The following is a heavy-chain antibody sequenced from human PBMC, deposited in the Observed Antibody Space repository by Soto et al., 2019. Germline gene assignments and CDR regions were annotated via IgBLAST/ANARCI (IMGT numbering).Heavy chain of an antibody. CDR3: ARDLAAGMIDY. V-gene: IGHV1-18*01. CDR2: ISAHNGNT. D-gene: IGHD6-13*01. J-gene: IGHJ4*02. Sequence: ASVKVSCKASGYTFTSYGISWVRQAPGQGLEWMGWISAHNGNTKYAQKVQGRVTMTTDTSTSTAYMELRSLRSDDTAVYYCARDLAAGMIDYWGQGTLVIVS. CDR1: GYTFTSYG.